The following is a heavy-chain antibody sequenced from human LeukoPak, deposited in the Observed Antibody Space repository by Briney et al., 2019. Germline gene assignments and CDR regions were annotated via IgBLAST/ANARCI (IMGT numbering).Heavy chain of an antibody. CDR1: GFTFSTYT. CDR2: IGSSSTFL. J-gene: IGHJ4*02. D-gene: IGHD1-1*01. Sequence: GGSLRLSCAASGFTFSTYTMNWVRQAPGKGLEWVSSIGSSSTFLFYADSVRGRFTISRDNSKNTLYLQMNSLRAEDTAVYYCARAPYRDYWGQGTLVTVSS. V-gene: IGHV3-21*04. CDR3: ARAPYRDY.